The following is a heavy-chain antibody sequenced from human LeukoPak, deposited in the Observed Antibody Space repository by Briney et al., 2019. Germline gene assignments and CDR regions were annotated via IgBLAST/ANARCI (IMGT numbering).Heavy chain of an antibody. Sequence: SETLSLTCAVYGGSFSVYYWSWIRQPPGKGLEWIGEINHSGSTNYNPSLKSRVTISVDTSKNQFSLKLSSVTAADTAVYYCAFSLWFGELSHGNWFDPWGQGTLVTVSS. CDR2: INHSGST. V-gene: IGHV4-34*01. CDR1: GGSFSVYY. CDR3: AFSLWFGELSHGNWFDP. J-gene: IGHJ5*02. D-gene: IGHD3-10*01.